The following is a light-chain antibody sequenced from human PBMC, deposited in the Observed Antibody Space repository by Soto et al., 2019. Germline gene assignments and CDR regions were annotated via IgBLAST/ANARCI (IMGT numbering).Light chain of an antibody. CDR3: GTWDSSLSGVV. J-gene: IGLJ2*01. CDR2: DNN. CDR1: SSNIGNNY. V-gene: IGLV1-51*01. Sequence: QSVLTQPPSVSAAPGQKVTISCSGSSSNIGNNYVSWYQQLPGTAPKLLIYDNNKRPSGIPDRFSGSKSGTSATLGTTGLQTGDEADYYCGTWDSSLSGVVFGGGTKLTVL.